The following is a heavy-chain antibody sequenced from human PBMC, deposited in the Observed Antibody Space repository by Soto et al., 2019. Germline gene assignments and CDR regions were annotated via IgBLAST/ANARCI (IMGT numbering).Heavy chain of an antibody. CDR3: ARHRGYCSSVSCHAGSWWFDS. Sequence: QVQLQESGPGLVKPSQTLSLTCGVSGGSISSGGYYWSWIRQHPGKGLEWIGHIYYSGSTYNNPSRKSRVTISVDTSENQFSLKLSSVTAADTAVYYCARHRGYCSSVSCHAGSWWFDSWGQGTLVTVSS. D-gene: IGHD2-2*01. CDR1: GGSISSGGYY. V-gene: IGHV4-31*11. J-gene: IGHJ5*01. CDR2: IYYSGST.